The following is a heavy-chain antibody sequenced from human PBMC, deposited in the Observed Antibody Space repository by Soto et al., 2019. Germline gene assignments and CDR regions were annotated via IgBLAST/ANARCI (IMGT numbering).Heavy chain of an antibody. CDR2: ISAYNGNT. V-gene: IGHV1-18*01. CDR1: GYTFPSYG. CDR3: ARYAPPYDY. Sequence: QVQLVQSGAEVKKPGASVKVSCKASGYTFPSYGINCVRQATGQGLEWMGWISAYNGNTNYAQKLQGRVTMTTETSTSTAYMELRRQRSDDTAVSYSARYAPPYDYGGQGTLVTVSS. D-gene: IGHD2-2*01. J-gene: IGHJ4*02.